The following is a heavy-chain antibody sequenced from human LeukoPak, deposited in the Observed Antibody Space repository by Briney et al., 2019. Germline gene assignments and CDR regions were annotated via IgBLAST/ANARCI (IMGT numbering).Heavy chain of an antibody. Sequence: GGSLRLSCAASGLTVDSNYLSWVRQAPGKGLEWVSTIYTGGNAYYAASVKGRFTISRDFSKNTVFLHMNSLRAEDTAMYYCARGDDSGYYDYFDYWGQGALVTVSS. J-gene: IGHJ4*02. CDR3: ARGDDSGYYDYFDY. CDR1: GLTVDSNY. V-gene: IGHV3-53*01. D-gene: IGHD3-22*01. CDR2: IYTGGNA.